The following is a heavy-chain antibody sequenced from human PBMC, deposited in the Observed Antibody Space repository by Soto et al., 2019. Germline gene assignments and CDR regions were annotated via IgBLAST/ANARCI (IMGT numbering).Heavy chain of an antibody. V-gene: IGHV3-74*01. CDR1: GFTFSSYW. CDR2: INSDGSST. Sequence: GGSLRLSCASSGFTFSSYWMHWGRQAPGKGLVWVSRINSDGSSTSYADSVKGRFTISRDNAKNTLYLQMNSLRAEDTVVYYCASMGIAAAGTRFVPALWGQGTRVTVCS. CDR3: ASMGIAAAGTRFVPAL. J-gene: IGHJ1*01. D-gene: IGHD6-13*01.